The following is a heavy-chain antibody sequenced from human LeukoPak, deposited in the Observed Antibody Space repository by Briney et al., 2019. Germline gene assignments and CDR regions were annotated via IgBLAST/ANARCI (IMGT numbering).Heavy chain of an antibody. D-gene: IGHD3-3*01. CDR2: ISYDGSNK. CDR3: AKGARITIFGVVSDYGMDV. V-gene: IGHV3-30*18. Sequence: GGSLRLSCAASGFTFSSYGMHRVRQAPGKGLEWVAVISYDGSNKYYADSVKGRFTISRDNSKNTLYLQMNSLRAEDTAVYYCAKGARITIFGVVSDYGMDVWGQGTTVTVSS. CDR1: GFTFSSYG. J-gene: IGHJ6*02.